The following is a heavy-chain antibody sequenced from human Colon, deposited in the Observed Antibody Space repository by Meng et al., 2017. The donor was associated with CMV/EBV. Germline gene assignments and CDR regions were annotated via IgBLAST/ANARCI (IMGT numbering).Heavy chain of an antibody. CDR3: AKESGTSGRAGYFAY. J-gene: IGHJ4*02. D-gene: IGHD6-19*01. CDR2: INTDGRST. Sequence: CGFSLSTSVMHWVRQARGEGLEFVSAINTDGRSTHYADSVKDRFIISKDDSKSTLYLQMGSLRAEDTAMYYCAKESGTSGRAGYFAYWGQGTLVTVSS. V-gene: IGHV3-64*02. CDR1: GFSLSTSV.